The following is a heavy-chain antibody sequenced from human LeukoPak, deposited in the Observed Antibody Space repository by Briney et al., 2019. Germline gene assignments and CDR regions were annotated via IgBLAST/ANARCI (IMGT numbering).Heavy chain of an antibody. D-gene: IGHD1-26*01. CDR3: AKDRRYSGSYSFDY. J-gene: IGHJ4*02. CDR2: ISGSGGST. V-gene: IGHV3-23*01. CDR1: GFSISNYW. Sequence: PGGSLRLSCAVSGFSISNYWMTWVRQAPGKGLEWVSAISGSGGSTYYADSVKGRFTISRDNSKNTLYLQMNSLRAEDTAVYYCAKDRRYSGSYSFDYWGQGTLVTVSS.